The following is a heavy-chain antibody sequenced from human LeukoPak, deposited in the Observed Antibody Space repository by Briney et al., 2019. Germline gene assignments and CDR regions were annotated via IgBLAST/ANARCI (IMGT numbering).Heavy chain of an antibody. D-gene: IGHD6-13*01. CDR3: ARGIAAAGTGVCDY. CDR2: INSDGSST. V-gene: IGHV3-74*01. J-gene: IGHJ4*02. CDR1: GFTFSSYW. Sequence: PGGSLRLSCAASGFTFSSYWMHWVRQAPGKGLVWVSRINSDGSSTSYADSVKGRFTISRDNAKNTLYLQMNSLRAEDTAVYYCARGIAAAGTGVCDYWGQGTLVTVSS.